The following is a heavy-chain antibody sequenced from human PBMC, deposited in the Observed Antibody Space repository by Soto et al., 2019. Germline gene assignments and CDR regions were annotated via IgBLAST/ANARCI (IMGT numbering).Heavy chain of an antibody. CDR1: GFTFSNYA. D-gene: IGHD1-1*01. Sequence: GGSLRLSCAASGFTFSNYAMIWVRQAPVNGLEFVSAISGNFRTTSYTDSVKGRFTISRYDSKNTLYLQMNSLRAEDTARYYCEKDPCWSLTEGFDFWGQGALVTVSS. CDR2: ISGNFRTT. J-gene: IGHJ4*02. V-gene: IGHV3-23*01. CDR3: EKDPCWSLTEGFDF.